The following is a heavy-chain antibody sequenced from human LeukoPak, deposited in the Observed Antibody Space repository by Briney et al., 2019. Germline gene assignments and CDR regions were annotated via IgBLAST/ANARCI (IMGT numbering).Heavy chain of an antibody. V-gene: IGHV3-33*01. CDR3: ARDKANYYDSSGYYYPYYFDY. CDR1: GFTFSSYG. J-gene: IGHJ4*02. Sequence: GGSLRLSCAASGFTFSSYGMPWVRQAPGKGLEWVAVIWYDGSNKYYADSVKGRFTISRDNSKNTLYLQMNSLRAEDTAVYYCARDKANYYDSSGYYYPYYFDYWGQGTLVTVSS. D-gene: IGHD3-22*01. CDR2: IWYDGSNK.